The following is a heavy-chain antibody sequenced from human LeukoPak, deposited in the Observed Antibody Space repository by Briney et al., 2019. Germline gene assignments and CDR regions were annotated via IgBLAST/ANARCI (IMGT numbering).Heavy chain of an antibody. D-gene: IGHD3-3*01. CDR1: GFTFSIYA. CDR3: TKNSYYDFWSGYLYST. Sequence: GGSLRLSCAASGFTFSIYAMSWVRQAPGKGLEWVSTISGSGGSTYYADSVKGRFTISRDNSKNTLYLQMNSLRAEDTAVYYCTKNSYYDFWSGYLYSTWGQGTLVTVSS. V-gene: IGHV3-23*01. CDR2: ISGSGGST. J-gene: IGHJ4*02.